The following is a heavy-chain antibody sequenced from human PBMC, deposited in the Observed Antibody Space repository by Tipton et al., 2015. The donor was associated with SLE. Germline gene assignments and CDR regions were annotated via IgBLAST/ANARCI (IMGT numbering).Heavy chain of an antibody. J-gene: IGHJ6*02. Sequence: TLSLTCTVSGGSVSSGNYHWSWIRQPPGKGLEWIGYISYSGSTNYNPSLKGRVTISVDTSKNQFSLNLGSVTAADTAVYYCARERGNFYYDTSGSSGYYYSGMDVWGQGTSVTVSS. CDR2: ISYSGST. CDR1: GGSVSSGNYH. CDR3: ARERGNFYYDTSGSSGYYYSGMDV. D-gene: IGHD3-22*01. V-gene: IGHV4-61*01.